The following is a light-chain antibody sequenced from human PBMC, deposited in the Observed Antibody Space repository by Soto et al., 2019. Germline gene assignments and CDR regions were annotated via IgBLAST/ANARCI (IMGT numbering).Light chain of an antibody. CDR2: EGS. V-gene: IGLV2-23*01. CDR1: NSDVGSYNL. Sequence: QSALTQPASVSGSPGQSITISCTGTNSDVGSYNLVSWYQQHPGKAPKLMIYEGSKRPSGVSNRFSGSKSDNTASLTISGLRAEDEADYFCCSYAGSSILVFGGGTKVTVL. CDR3: CSYAGSSILV. J-gene: IGLJ2*01.